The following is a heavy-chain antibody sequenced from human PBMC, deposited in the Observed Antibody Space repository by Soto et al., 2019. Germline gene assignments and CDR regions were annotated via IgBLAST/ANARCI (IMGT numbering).Heavy chain of an antibody. CDR3: TSFDSNGYYPQNHY. J-gene: IGHJ4*02. D-gene: IGHD3-22*01. Sequence: VNVSCQIYGGSFSSFSITRVLQAPGERFQWMGWSIPRLGTANFTQKFQDRVTFTANESTATAYMTLSSLTSEDTAFYYCTSFDSNGYYPQNHYWGPGTQVTIS. CDR2: SIPRLGTA. CDR1: GGSFSSFS. V-gene: IGHV1-69*01.